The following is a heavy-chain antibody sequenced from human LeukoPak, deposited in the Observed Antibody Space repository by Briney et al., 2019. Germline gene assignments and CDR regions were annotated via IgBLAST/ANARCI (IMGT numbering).Heavy chain of an antibody. V-gene: IGHV1-18*01. J-gene: IGHJ6*03. CDR3: ARDKGTAATYYYYYMDV. D-gene: IGHD6-25*01. CDR1: GYTFTSYG. CDR2: ISAHNGDT. Sequence: ASVKVSCKASGYTFTSYGISWVRQAPGQGLEWMGWISAHNGDTSYEEKLQGRVTMTTDTSTSTAYMELRSLRSDDTAVYYCARDKGTAATYYYYYMDVWGKGTTVTVSS.